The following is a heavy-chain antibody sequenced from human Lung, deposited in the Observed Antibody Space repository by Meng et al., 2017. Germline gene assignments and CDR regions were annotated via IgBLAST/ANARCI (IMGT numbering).Heavy chain of an antibody. J-gene: IGHJ4*02. V-gene: IGHV1-18*04. D-gene: IGHD3-10*01. CDR2: LGAHAGAR. Sequence: QVHPVQSGAEVKKPGASVKVYCKSSDYTFTGYGVSWVRQAPGQGIEWMAWLGAHAGARSHAPRFQGRVTVTADRLTATSFMELRNLRYDDTAVYYCARGTPGRSYSDFWGQGTLVPLSS. CDR3: ARGTPGRSYSDF. CDR1: DYTFTGYG.